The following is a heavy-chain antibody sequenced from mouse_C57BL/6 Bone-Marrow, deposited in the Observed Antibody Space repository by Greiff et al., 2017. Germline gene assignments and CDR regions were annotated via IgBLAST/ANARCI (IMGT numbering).Heavy chain of an antibody. Sequence: QVQLKESGPGILQSSQTLSLTCSFSGFSLSTSGMGVSWIRQPSGKGLEWLAHISWDDDKRYNPSLKSRPTISKDTSRNQVFLKITNVDTANPATYYCARRPNYYGSREDYFDYWGQGTTLTVSS. V-gene: IGHV8-12*01. CDR2: ISWDDDK. CDR1: GFSLSTSGMG. D-gene: IGHD1-1*01. CDR3: ARRPNYYGSREDYFDY. J-gene: IGHJ2*01.